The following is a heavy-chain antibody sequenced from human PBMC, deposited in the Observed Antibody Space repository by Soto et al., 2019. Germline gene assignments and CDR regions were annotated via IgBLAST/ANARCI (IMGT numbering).Heavy chain of an antibody. CDR2: IYYSGST. CDR1: GGSISSYY. J-gene: IGHJ3*02. D-gene: IGHD3-16*01. V-gene: IGHV4-59*08. Sequence: QVQLQESGPGLVKPSETLSLTCTVSGGSISSYYWSWIRQPPGKGLEWIGYIYYSGSTNYNPSLKSRVTISVDTSKNQFSLKLSSVTAADTAVYYCARLMRDRGAFDIWGQGTMVTVSS. CDR3: ARLMRDRGAFDI.